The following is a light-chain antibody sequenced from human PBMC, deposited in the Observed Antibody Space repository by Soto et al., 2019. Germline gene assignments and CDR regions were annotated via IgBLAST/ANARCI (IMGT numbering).Light chain of an antibody. Sequence: EIVMTQSPATLSVSPGERATLSCRASQSVSSNFAWYQQKPGQAPRLLIYGASTRATGIPARVSGSGSGTEFTLTISSLQSEDFAVDYCQQYNKWPLTFGGGTKVEIK. J-gene: IGKJ4*01. CDR1: QSVSSN. CDR3: QQYNKWPLT. V-gene: IGKV3-15*01. CDR2: GAS.